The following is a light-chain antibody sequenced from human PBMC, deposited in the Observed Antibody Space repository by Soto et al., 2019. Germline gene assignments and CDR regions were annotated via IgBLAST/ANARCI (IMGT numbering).Light chain of an antibody. CDR2: GAS. CDR3: QQANSFPIT. V-gene: IGKV1-12*01. Sequence: DIQMTQSPSSVSASVGDRVTITCRASQGISSWIAWYQQKPGKAPNLLIYGASSLQSGVPSRFSGSGYGTDFTLTISSLQPEDFATYYCQQANSFPITFGQGTRLEIK. J-gene: IGKJ5*01. CDR1: QGISSW.